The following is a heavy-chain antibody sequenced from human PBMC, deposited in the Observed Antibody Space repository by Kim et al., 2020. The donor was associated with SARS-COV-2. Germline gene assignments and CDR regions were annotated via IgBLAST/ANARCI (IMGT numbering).Heavy chain of an antibody. CDR2: ISSSSSKI. J-gene: IGHJ6*02. V-gene: IGHV3-48*02. CDR3: ARGGLTVAGTEHYYGMDV. D-gene: IGHD6-19*01. CDR1: GFTFRNYT. Sequence: GGSLRLSCAASGFTFRNYTMNWVRQAPGKGLEWVSYISSSSSKIFHADSVKGRFTISRDNAKKSLYLQMKSLRDEDTAVYYCARGGLTVAGTEHYYGMDVWGQGTTVTVSS.